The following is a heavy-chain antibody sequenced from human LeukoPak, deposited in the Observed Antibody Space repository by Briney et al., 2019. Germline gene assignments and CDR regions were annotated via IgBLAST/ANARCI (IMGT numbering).Heavy chain of an antibody. J-gene: IGHJ5*02. CDR3: ARDRTGDNWFDP. CDR2: IYYSGST. V-gene: IGHV4-59*01. D-gene: IGHD3/OR15-3a*01. Sequence: PSETLSLTCTVSGDSISSYYWSSIRQPPGKGLEWIGYIYYSGSTNYNPSLKSRVTMSVDTSKNQFSLKLSSVTAADTAVYYCARDRTGDNWFDPWGQGTLVTVSS. CDR1: GDSISSYY.